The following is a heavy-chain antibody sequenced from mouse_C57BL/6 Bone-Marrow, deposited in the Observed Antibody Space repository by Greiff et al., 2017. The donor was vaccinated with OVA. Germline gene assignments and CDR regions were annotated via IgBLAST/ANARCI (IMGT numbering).Heavy chain of an antibody. J-gene: IGHJ3*01. CDR3: AREGGWFAY. CDR2: ISSGGSYT. CDR1: GFTFSSYS. Sequence: EVKLEESGGDLVKPGGSLKLSCAASGFTFSSYSMSWVRQTPDKRLEWVATISSGGSYTYYPDSVKGRFTISRDNAKNTLYLQMSSLKSEDTAMYYCAREGGWFAYWGQGTLVTVSA. V-gene: IGHV5-6*02.